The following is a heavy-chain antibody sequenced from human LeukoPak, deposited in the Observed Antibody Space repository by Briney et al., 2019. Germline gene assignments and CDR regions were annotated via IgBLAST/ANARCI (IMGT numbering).Heavy chain of an antibody. J-gene: IGHJ6*03. Sequence: PSETLSLTCAVYGGSFSGYYWSWMRQPPGKGLEWIGEINHSGSTNYNPSLKSRVTISVDTSKNQFSLKLSSVTAADTAVYYCARVRLYPYYYMDVWGKGTTVTVSS. CDR3: ARVRLYPYYYMDV. V-gene: IGHV4-34*01. CDR1: GGSFSGYY. D-gene: IGHD5/OR15-5a*01. CDR2: INHSGST.